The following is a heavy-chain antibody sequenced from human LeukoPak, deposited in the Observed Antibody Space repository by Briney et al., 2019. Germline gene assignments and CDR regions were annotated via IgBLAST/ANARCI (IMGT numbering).Heavy chain of an antibody. J-gene: IGHJ4*02. CDR1: GFTFSSYG. Sequence: PGGPLRLSCAASGFTFSSYGMHWVRQAPGKGLEWVAVISYDGSNKYYADSVKGRFTISRDNSKNTLYLQMNSLRAEDTAVYYCAKSPVAGTVFVDYWGQGTLVTVSS. CDR3: AKSPVAGTVFVDY. CDR2: ISYDGSNK. V-gene: IGHV3-30*18. D-gene: IGHD6-19*01.